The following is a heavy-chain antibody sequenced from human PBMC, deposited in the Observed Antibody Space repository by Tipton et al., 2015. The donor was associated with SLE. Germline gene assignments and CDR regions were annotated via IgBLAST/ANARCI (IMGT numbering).Heavy chain of an antibody. CDR1: GGSISGYY. CDR3: ARDRDKYSSSWYYFDY. V-gene: IGHV4-4*08. J-gene: IGHJ4*02. CDR2: IYTSGST. Sequence: LSLTCTVYGGSISGYYWSWVRQPPGKGLEWIGRIYTSGSTNYNPSLKSRVTISVDTSKNQFSLKLSSVTAADTAVYYCARDRDKYSSSWYYFDYWGQGTLVTVSS. D-gene: IGHD6-13*01.